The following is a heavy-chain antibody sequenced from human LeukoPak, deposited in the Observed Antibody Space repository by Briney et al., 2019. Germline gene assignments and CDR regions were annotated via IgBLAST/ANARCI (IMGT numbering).Heavy chain of an antibody. CDR3: ARTYYYDSSGYYPIDY. Sequence: SETLSLTCTVSGGSISSSSYYWGWIRQPPGKGLEWIGSIYYSGSTYYNPSLKRRVTISVDTSKNQFSLKLSSVTAAATAVYYCARTYYYDSSGYYPIDYWGQGTLVTVSS. V-gene: IGHV4-39*07. J-gene: IGHJ4*02. D-gene: IGHD3-22*01. CDR2: IYYSGST. CDR1: GGSISSSSYY.